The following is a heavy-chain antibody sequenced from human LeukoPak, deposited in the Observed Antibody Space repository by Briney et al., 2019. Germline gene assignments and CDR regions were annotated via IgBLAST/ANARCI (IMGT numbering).Heavy chain of an antibody. CDR3: ARRTTGDDY. CDR2: ISSSGLTM. V-gene: IGHV3-48*03. CDR1: GFTFSSYA. D-gene: IGHD4-17*01. Sequence: PGGSLRLSCAASGFTFSSYATNWVRQAPGRGLEWVSYISSSGLTMYYADSVKGRFIISRDNAKNSLYLQMNSLRAEDTAVYYCARRTTGDDYWGQGTLVTVSS. J-gene: IGHJ4*02.